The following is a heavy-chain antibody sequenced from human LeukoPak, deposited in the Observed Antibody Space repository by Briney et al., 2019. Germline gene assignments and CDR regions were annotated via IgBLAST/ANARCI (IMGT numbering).Heavy chain of an antibody. CDR3: TRVGYIDEGIDY. Sequence: GGSLRLSCVASGFPFSSYWMTWVRKAPGKGLEWVANIKQDGSKKSYEDSVKGRFTISRDNAKNSQYLQMNSLRAEDTAIYYCTRVGYIDEGIDYWGQGTLVTVSS. CDR1: GFPFSSYW. D-gene: IGHD5-24*01. CDR2: IKQDGSKK. J-gene: IGHJ4*02. V-gene: IGHV3-7*04.